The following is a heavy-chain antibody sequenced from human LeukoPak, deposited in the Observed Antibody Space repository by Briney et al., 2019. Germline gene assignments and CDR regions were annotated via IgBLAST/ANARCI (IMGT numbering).Heavy chain of an antibody. CDR1: GYAFTDYY. D-gene: IGHD3-10*01. V-gene: IGHV1-2*02. J-gene: IGHJ4*02. CDR2: INPKSGGT. CDR3: ARDKLRYFDY. Sequence: ASVKVSCKASGYAFTDYYMHWVRQAPGQGLEWMGWINPKSGGTNYAQQFQGRVTMTRDTSISTAYMELSRLRSDDTAMYYCARDKLRYFDYWGQGTLVTVSS.